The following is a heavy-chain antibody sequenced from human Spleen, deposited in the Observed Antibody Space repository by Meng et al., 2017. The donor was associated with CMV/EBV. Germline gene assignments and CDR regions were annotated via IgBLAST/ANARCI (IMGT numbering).Heavy chain of an antibody. CDR1: GFIFSNYD. D-gene: IGHD3-22*01. V-gene: IGHV1-18*01. CDR2: ISAYNGNT. CDR3: ARETKYYDNSGYLTA. J-gene: IGHJ5*02. Sequence: SGFIFSNYDFYWVRQAPGQGLEWLGWISAYNGNTIYTQNLQGRVIMTTDTSMSTVYMELRSLRSDDTALYYCARETKYYDNSGYLTAWGQGTLVTVSS.